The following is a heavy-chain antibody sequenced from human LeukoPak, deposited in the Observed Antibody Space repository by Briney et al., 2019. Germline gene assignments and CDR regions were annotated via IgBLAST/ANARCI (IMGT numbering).Heavy chain of an antibody. CDR2: IYHSGST. Sequence: SETLSLTCTVSGYSISSGYYWGWIRQPPGKGLEWIGSIYHSGSTYYNPSLKSRVTISVDTSKNQFSLKLSSVTAADTAVYYCARDKFGWDSSSWYSLYYFDYWGQGTLVTVSS. V-gene: IGHV4-38-2*02. D-gene: IGHD6-13*01. J-gene: IGHJ4*02. CDR1: GYSISSGYY. CDR3: ARDKFGWDSSSWYSLYYFDY.